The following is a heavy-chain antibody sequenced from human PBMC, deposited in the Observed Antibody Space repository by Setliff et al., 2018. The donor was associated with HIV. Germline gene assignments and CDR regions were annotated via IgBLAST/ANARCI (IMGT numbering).Heavy chain of an antibody. CDR2: INYSGST. V-gene: IGHV4-34*01. Sequence: SETLSLTCGVYGGSLSGYHWSWIRLPPGKGLEWIGEINYSGSTNYNPSLTSRVIISVDTSKNQFSVKLSSVTAADAAVYYCASRVYYYDSSGYLREEGFDPWGQGTLVTVSS. D-gene: IGHD3-22*01. J-gene: IGHJ5*02. CDR1: GGSLSGYH. CDR3: ASRVYYYDSSGYLREEGFDP.